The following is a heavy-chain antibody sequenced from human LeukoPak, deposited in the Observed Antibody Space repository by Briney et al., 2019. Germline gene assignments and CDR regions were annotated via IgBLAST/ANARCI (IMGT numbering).Heavy chain of an antibody. J-gene: IGHJ4*02. CDR2: ISSSDSTI. V-gene: IGHV3-48*03. Sequence: PGGSLRLSCAASGFTFSSYEMHWVRQAPGKGLEWVSYISSSDSTIYYADSVKGRFTISRDNAKNSLYLQMNSLRAEDTAVYYCARGPSGHHNTGGQGTLVTVSS. CDR1: GFTFSSYE. D-gene: IGHD5-12*01. CDR3: ARGPSGHHNT.